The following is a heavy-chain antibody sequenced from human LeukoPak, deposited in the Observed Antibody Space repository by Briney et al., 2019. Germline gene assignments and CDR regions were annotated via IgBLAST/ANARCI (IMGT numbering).Heavy chain of an antibody. D-gene: IGHD6-6*01. V-gene: IGHV3-15*01. CDR2: IRSKTDGGTT. CDR3: SHEYSSSSAD. J-gene: IGHJ4*02. CDR1: GFTFSSYT. Sequence: PGGSLRLSCAASGFTFSSYTMSWVRQAPGKGLEWVGRIRSKTDGGTTDYAAPVKGRFTISRDESKNTLYLQMNSLKTEDTAVYYCSHEYSSSSADWGQGTLVTVSS.